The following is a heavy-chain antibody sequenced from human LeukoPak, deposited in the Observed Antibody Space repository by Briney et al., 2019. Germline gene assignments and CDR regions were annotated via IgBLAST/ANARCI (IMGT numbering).Heavy chain of an antibody. CDR2: ISSSSSTI. J-gene: IGHJ4*02. V-gene: IGHV3-48*01. D-gene: IGHD2-15*01. CDR1: GFTFSNYA. CDR3: ARSRCSGGSCYGLDY. Sequence: GGSLRLSCAASGFTFSNYAMSWVRQAPGKGLEWVSYISSSSSTIYYADSVKGRFTISRDNAKNSLYLQMSSLRAEDTAVYYCARSRCSGGSCYGLDYWGLGTLVTVSS.